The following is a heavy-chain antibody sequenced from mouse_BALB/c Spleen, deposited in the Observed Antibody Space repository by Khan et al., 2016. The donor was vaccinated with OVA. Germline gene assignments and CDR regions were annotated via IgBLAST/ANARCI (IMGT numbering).Heavy chain of an antibody. Sequence: QIQLVQSGPELKKPGETVKISCKASGYTFTNHAMNWVKQATGKGLKWMGWINTYTGEPTYSDDFKGRFAISLETSASTAYLKIKNLKNEDTATYFCARGYWYFDVWGAGTTVTVSS. V-gene: IGHV9-3-1*01. CDR3: ARGYWYFDV. J-gene: IGHJ1*01. CDR1: GYTFTNHA. CDR2: INTYTGEP.